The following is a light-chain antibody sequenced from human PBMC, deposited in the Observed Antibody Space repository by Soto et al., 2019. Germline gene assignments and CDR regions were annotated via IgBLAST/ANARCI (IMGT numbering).Light chain of an antibody. Sequence: EIVMTQSPATLSVSPGERATLSCRASQSVRSSLAWYQHKPGQAPRLLIYGASTRATGIPARFSGSGSGTELTLTISSLQSEDFAISYCHQYDKWPPVTFGQGTKLDIK. CDR1: QSVRSS. J-gene: IGKJ2*01. CDR3: HQYDKWPPVT. CDR2: GAS. V-gene: IGKV3D-15*01.